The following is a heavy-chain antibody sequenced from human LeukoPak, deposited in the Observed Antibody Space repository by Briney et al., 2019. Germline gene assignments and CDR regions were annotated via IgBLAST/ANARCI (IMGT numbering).Heavy chain of an antibody. Sequence: GGALRHSCAASGFTCFTNVMHWVRQALGEGLEYVSGIGPAGGTAYYANSLKGRVTLSRDNSTYMSYLHMCSLTADDMAVYYCAKGAQLTDYWGQGTLVTVSS. V-gene: IGHV3-64*01. J-gene: IGHJ4*02. CDR3: AKGAQLTDY. CDR1: GFTCFTNV. CDR2: IGPAGGTA. D-gene: IGHD6-13*01.